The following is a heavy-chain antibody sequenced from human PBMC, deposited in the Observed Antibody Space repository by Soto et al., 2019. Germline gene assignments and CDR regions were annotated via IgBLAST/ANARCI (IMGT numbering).Heavy chain of an antibody. CDR1: GGSISNYY. CDR3: AIDYDGKYDY. CDR2: IYYIGST. Sequence: PSETLSLTWTVSGGSISNYYWSWIRQPPGKGLEWIGYIYYIGSTNYNPSLKSRVTISVDRSENNFSLRLTSGIAADTAAYSCAIDYDGKYDYWGQRTLVPVSS. D-gene: IGHD5-12*01. J-gene: IGHJ4*02. V-gene: IGHV4-59*12.